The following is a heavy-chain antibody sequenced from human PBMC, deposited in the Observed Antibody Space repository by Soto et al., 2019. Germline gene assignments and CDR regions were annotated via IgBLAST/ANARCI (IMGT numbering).Heavy chain of an antibody. D-gene: IGHD1-1*01. CDR3: VSGDNWNDEASDY. CDR2: IWSDGNSR. CDR1: GFMFSNHG. Sequence: QVQLVESGGGVVQPGRSLRLSCAASGFMFSNHGMHWVRQAPGKGLEWVAVIWSDGNSRYYADSLKGQFTISRDNSKNTLYLQMNSLRAEDTAVYYCVSGDNWNDEASDYWGQGTLVTVS. J-gene: IGHJ4*02. V-gene: IGHV3-33*01.